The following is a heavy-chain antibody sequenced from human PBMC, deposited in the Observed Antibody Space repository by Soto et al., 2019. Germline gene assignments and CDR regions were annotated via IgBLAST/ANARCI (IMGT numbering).Heavy chain of an antibody. V-gene: IGHV4-59*01. D-gene: IGHD3-22*01. J-gene: IGHJ4*02. CDR3: ARGRTVRNYADDSSDYFYFFDY. Sequence: SETLSLTCTVSGDSISTFYWGWMRQSPGKELEWIGYVYYTGSTNYNPSLKSRVTISVDRSKNQFSLKLTSANAADTAVYYCARGRTVRNYADDSSDYFYFFDYWGQGTKVTVSS. CDR2: VYYTGST. CDR1: GDSISTFY.